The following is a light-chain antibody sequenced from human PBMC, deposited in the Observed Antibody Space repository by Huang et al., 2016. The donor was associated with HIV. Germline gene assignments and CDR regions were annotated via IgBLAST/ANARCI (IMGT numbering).Light chain of an antibody. CDR2: DAS. V-gene: IGKV3-11*01. J-gene: IGKJ4*01. CDR3: QQRSEWLT. Sequence: EIVLPPSPATLSLSPGERATLSCRASQSISTYLAGYQHRPGQPPRLLIYDASKRAVGVPTRFSGRGSGTDFTLSISSLEPEDFAVYFCQQRSEWLTFGGGTRVDI. CDR1: QSISTY.